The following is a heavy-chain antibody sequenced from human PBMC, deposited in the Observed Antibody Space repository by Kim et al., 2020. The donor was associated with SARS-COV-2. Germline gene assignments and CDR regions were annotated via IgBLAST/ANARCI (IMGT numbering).Heavy chain of an antibody. Sequence: GGSLRLSCAASGFTCSSYWMSWVRQAPGKGLEWVANIKQDGSEKYYVDSVKGRFTISRDNAKNSLYLQMNSLRAEDTAVYYCARDAGAIAAAGTDSYYYYYGMEVWGQGTTVTVSS. D-gene: IGHD6-13*01. CDR3: ARDAGAIAAAGTDSYYYYYGMEV. V-gene: IGHV3-7*01. CDR2: IKQDGSEK. J-gene: IGHJ6*02. CDR1: GFTCSSYW.